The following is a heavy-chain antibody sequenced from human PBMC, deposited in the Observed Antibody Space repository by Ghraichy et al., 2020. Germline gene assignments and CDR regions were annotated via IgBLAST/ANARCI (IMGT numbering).Heavy chain of an antibody. V-gene: IGHV3-23*01. CDR1: GFTFSSYA. CDR3: ANSVSGSYFHFDY. D-gene: IGHD1-26*01. CDR2: ISGSGGST. Sequence: GGSLRLSCAASGFTFSSYAMSWVRQAPGKGLEWVSAISGSGGSTYYADSVKGRFTISRDNSKNTLYLQMNSLRAEDTAVYYCANSVSGSYFHFDYWGQGNLVTVSS. J-gene: IGHJ4*02.